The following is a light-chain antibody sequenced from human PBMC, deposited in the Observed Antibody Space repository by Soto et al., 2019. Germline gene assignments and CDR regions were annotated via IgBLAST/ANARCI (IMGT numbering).Light chain of an antibody. CDR2: GAS. CDR3: QQYDNWPWT. CDR1: QTISGT. J-gene: IGKJ1*01. Sequence: EIVLTQSPGTLSLSPGERATLSCWTSQTISGTLAWYQQKPGQAPRLLIHGASTRAPGFPARFSGSGSGTDFTLTISSLQSEDFAVYYCQQYDNWPWTFGQGTKVDIK. V-gene: IGKV3-15*01.